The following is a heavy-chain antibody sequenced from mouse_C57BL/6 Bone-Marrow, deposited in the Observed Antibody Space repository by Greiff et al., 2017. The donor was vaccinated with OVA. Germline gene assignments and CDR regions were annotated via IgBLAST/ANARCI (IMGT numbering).Heavy chain of an antibody. CDR3: ARGALRYSWFAY. D-gene: IGHD1-1*01. CDR1: GYTFTSYG. Sequence: QVQLQQSGAELARPGASVKLSCKASGYTFTSYGISWVKQRTGQGLEWIGEIYPRSGNTYYNEKFKGKATLTADKSSSTAYMELRSLTSEDSAVYFCARGALRYSWFAYWGQGTLVTVSA. V-gene: IGHV1-81*01. J-gene: IGHJ3*01. CDR2: IYPRSGNT.